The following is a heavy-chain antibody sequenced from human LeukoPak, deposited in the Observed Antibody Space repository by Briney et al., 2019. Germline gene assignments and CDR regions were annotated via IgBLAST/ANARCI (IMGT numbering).Heavy chain of an antibody. CDR1: GGSISSYY. J-gene: IGHJ6*03. CDR3: ASPGPNYGDGGYYYMDV. CDR2: IYYSGST. V-gene: IGHV4-59*01. D-gene: IGHD4-17*01. Sequence: PETLSLTCTVSGGSISSYYWSWIRQPPGKGLEWIGYIYYSGSTNYNPSLKSRVTISVDTSKNRFSLKLSSVTAADTAVYYCASPGPNYGDGGYYYMDVWGKGTTVTVSS.